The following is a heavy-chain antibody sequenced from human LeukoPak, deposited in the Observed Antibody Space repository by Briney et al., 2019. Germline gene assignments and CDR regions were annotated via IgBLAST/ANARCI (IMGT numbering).Heavy chain of an antibody. CDR3: ARDSAAHGGY. D-gene: IGHD6-25*01. J-gene: IGHJ4*02. V-gene: IGHV3-7*03. Sequence: PGGSLRLSCAASGFTFSNAWMNWVRQTPGKGLEWVANIKQDGSDRYYVDSVKGRFIISRDNAKNSLYLQMNSLRDEDTAVYYCARDSAAHGGYWGQGTPVVVSS. CDR2: IKQDGSDR. CDR1: GFTFSNAW.